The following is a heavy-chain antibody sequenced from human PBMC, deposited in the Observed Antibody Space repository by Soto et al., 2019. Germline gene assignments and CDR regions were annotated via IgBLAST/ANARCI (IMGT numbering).Heavy chain of an antibody. CDR2: INPSGGST. V-gene: IGHV1-46*01. J-gene: IGHJ6*02. CDR1: GYTFTSYY. Sequence: ASVKVSCKASGYTFTSYYMHWVRQAPGQGLEWMGIINPSGGSTSYAQKFQGRVTMTRDTSTSTVYMELSSLRSEDTAVYYCASQGYSGSDSSYYGMDFWGRGTTLTVSS. D-gene: IGHD5-12*01. CDR3: ASQGYSGSDSSYYGMDF.